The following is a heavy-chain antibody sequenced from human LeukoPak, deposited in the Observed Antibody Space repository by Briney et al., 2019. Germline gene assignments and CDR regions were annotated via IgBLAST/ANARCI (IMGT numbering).Heavy chain of an antibody. V-gene: IGHV3-21*01. Sequence: GGSLRLSCAASGLTFSSYNMNWVRQAPGKGLEWVSSISSSSTYIYYADSVKGRFTISRDNSKKSLYLQMNSLRAEDTAVYYCARDQGGSDPYYFDYWGQGTLVTVSS. CDR1: GLTFSSYN. D-gene: IGHD1-26*01. CDR2: ISSSSTYI. J-gene: IGHJ4*02. CDR3: ARDQGGSDPYYFDY.